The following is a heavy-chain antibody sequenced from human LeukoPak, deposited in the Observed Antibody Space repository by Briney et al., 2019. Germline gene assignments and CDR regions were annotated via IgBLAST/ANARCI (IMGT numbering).Heavy chain of an antibody. J-gene: IGHJ3*02. CDR2: INPNSGGT. V-gene: IGHV1-2*02. Sequence: ASVKVSCKASGYTFTGYYMHWVRQAPGQGLEWTGWINPNSGGTNYAQKFQGRVTMTRDTSISTAYMELSRLRSDDTAVYYCARGWSSRRGYCSGGSCYRAFDIWGQGTMVTVSS. CDR3: ARGWSSRRGYCSGGSCYRAFDI. CDR1: GYTFTGYY. D-gene: IGHD2-15*01.